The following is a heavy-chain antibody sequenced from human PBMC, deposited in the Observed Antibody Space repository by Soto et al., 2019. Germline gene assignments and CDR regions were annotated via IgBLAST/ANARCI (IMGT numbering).Heavy chain of an antibody. D-gene: IGHD6-19*01. V-gene: IGHV1-2*02. J-gene: IGHJ4*02. CDR1: GYTFTGYY. CDR3: ARDREQWLAYDY. Sequence: ASVKVSCKASGYTFTGYYMHWVLQAPGQGLEWMGWINPNSGGTNYAQKLQGRVTMTTDTSTSTAYMELRSLRSDDTAVYYCARDREQWLAYDYWGQGTLVTVSS. CDR2: INPNSGGT.